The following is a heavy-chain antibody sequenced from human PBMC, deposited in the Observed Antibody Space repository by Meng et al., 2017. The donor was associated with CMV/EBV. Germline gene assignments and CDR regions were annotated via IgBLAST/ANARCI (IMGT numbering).Heavy chain of an antibody. CDR1: GGSISSYY. CDR2: TYYSVST. J-gene: IGHJ6*02. V-gene: IGHV4-59*01. Sequence: GSLRLSCTVSGGSISSYYWSWIRQPPGKGLEWIGYTYYSVSTNYNPSVKSRVTISVDTYKNQFSLKLSSVTAADTAVYYCARGASETPYSSGSYYYYYGMDVWGQGTTVTVSS. D-gene: IGHD6-19*01. CDR3: ARGASETPYSSGSYYYYYGMDV.